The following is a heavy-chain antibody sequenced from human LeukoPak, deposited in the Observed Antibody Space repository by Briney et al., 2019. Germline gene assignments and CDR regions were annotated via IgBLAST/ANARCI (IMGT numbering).Heavy chain of an antibody. V-gene: IGHV1-18*01. J-gene: IGHJ5*02. CDR2: ISAYNGNT. CDR3: ARGVQWLDERRFDP. Sequence: ASVKVSCKASVYTFTSYGISWVRQAPGQGREWMGWISAYNGNTNYSQKLQGRVTMTTDTSTSTAHMELRSLRSDDTAVYYCARGVQWLDERRFDPWGEGTLVTVSS. CDR1: VYTFTSYG. D-gene: IGHD6-19*01.